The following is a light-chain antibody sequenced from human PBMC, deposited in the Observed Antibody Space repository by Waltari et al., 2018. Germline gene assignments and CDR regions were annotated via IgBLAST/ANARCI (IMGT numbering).Light chain of an antibody. CDR3: QNYHIRKA. Sequence: DIQMTQSPPTLSASVGDRVTLTCRASLNIFCRLAWYQQKPGKPPKLLIYETSNLESGVPSRFSGSGSGTDFTLVIDSLQPDDFATYYCQNYHIRKAFGQGTNVEIK. CDR1: LNIFCR. CDR2: ETS. J-gene: IGKJ2*01. V-gene: IGKV1-5*03.